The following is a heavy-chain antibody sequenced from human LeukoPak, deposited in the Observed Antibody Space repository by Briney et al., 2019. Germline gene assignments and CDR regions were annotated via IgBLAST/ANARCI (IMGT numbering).Heavy chain of an antibody. Sequence: PGGSLRLSCAASGFTFSSYGMSWVRQAPGKGLEWVSAITATSSSTHDADSVQGRFTISRDNSKNTLYLQMNSLRVEDTAVYYCASGGRGQPNDYWGQGTLVTVSS. J-gene: IGHJ4*02. CDR1: GFTFSSYG. V-gene: IGHV3-23*01. CDR2: ITATSSST. D-gene: IGHD1-26*01. CDR3: ASGGRGQPNDY.